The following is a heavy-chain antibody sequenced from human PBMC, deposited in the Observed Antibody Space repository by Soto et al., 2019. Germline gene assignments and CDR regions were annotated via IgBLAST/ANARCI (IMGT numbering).Heavy chain of an antibody. J-gene: IGHJ4*02. V-gene: IGHV1-69*19. CDR1: GGTFNTYA. D-gene: IGHD3-10*01. CDR2: ISPMFGAA. Sequence: QVQLVQSGAEMTKPGSSVKVSCQSSGGTFNTYAMNWVRQAPGQGPEWMGDISPMFGAANYAPKFQGRVTITADEYTGTSYMQLSSLTSDDTDLYFCAREVQVHTPAFVYWGQGTLVTVSS. CDR3: AREVQVHTPAFVY.